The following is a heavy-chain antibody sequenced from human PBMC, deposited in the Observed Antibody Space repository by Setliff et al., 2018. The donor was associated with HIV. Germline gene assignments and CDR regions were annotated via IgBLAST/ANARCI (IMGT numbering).Heavy chain of an antibody. CDR3: ARQRDPDGFDI. CDR1: GYSFTTHW. CDR2: IYPSDSDT. V-gene: IGHV5-51*01. J-gene: IGHJ3*02. Sequence: GESLKISCKGSGYSFTTHWIGWVRQMPGKGLEWMGIIYPSDSDTRYSPSFQGQVTISVDKSISTAYLQWSSLKASDTAMYYCARQRDPDGFDIWGQGTMVTVSS.